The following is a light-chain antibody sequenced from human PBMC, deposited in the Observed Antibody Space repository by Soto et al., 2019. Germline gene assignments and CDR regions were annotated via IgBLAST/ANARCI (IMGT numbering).Light chain of an antibody. V-gene: IGLV1-44*01. CDR3: AAWDDSLNGYI. Sequence: QSVLTQPLSASGTPGQRVTISCSGSSSNIGGNSVHWFQQVPGTAPKPLIYSSNQRPSGVPERFSGSKSGTSASLAISGLQSEDEADYYCAAWDDSLNGYIFGTGTKVTVL. CDR2: SSN. CDR1: SSNIGGNS. J-gene: IGLJ1*01.